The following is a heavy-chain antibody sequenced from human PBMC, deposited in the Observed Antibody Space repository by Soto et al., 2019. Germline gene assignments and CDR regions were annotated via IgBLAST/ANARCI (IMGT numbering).Heavy chain of an antibody. J-gene: IGHJ5*02. CDR3: ARGSIVGATSSSYNWFDP. CDR1: GYTFTSYG. CDR2: ISAYNGNT. Sequence: QVQLVQSGAEVKKPGASVKVSCKASGYTFTSYGITWVRQAPGQGLEWMGWISAYNGNTNYAQSLQGRVTMTTDTATSTAYMQLRSLRSDDPAVYYCARGSIVGATSSSYNWFDPWGQGTLVSVSS. V-gene: IGHV1-18*01. D-gene: IGHD1-26*01.